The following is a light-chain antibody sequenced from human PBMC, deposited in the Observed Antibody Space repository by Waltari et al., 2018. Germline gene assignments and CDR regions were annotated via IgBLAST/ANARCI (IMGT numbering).Light chain of an antibody. CDR2: VNSDGSH. CDR1: SGHSSNA. Sequence: QLVLTQSPSASASLGASVKLTCTLSSGHSSNAIAWLPQRPEKGPRYLMKVNSDGSHGKGDEIPARFSGSSAGAERYRTISSLQSEDEGDYYCQTGGHGTWVFGGGTKLTVL. CDR3: QTGGHGTWV. V-gene: IGLV4-69*01. J-gene: IGLJ3*02.